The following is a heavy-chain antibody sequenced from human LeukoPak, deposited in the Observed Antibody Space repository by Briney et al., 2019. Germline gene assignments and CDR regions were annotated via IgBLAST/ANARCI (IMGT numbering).Heavy chain of an antibody. J-gene: IGHJ4*02. CDR1: GFTFTTYW. CDR2: IKGDGSST. V-gene: IGHV3-74*01. D-gene: IGHD3-3*01. Sequence: GGSLRLSCAASGFTFTTYWMHWVRQVPGKGLVWVARIKGDGSSTRHADSMKGRFTISRDNAKNTLYLQMNSLRDEDTAVYYCAKDGVRYINSYYFDYWGQGTLVTVPS. CDR3: AKDGVRYINSYYFDY.